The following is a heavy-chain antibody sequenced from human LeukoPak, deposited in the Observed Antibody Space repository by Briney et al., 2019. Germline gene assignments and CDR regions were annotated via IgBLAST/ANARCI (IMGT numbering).Heavy chain of an antibody. D-gene: IGHD3-10*01. CDR3: ARDRGDPGPGEYYFDY. CDR2: ISSSSSYI. J-gene: IGHJ4*02. CDR1: GFTFSSYS. Sequence: PGGSLRLSCAASGFTFSSYSMNWVRQAPGKGLEWVSSISSSSSYIYYADSVKGRFTISRDNAKNSLYLQMNSLRAEDTAVYYCARDRGDPGPGEYYFDYWGQGTLVTVSS. V-gene: IGHV3-21*01.